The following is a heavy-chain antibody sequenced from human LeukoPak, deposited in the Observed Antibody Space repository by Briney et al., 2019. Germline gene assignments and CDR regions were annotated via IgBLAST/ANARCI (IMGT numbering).Heavy chain of an antibody. J-gene: IGHJ4*02. V-gene: IGHV1-2*02. D-gene: IGHD3-3*01. Sequence: RASVKVSCKASGYTFTGYYMHWVRQAPGQGLEWMGWINPNSGDTNYAQKFQGRVTMTRDTSISTAYMELSRLRSDDTAVYYCARDYDFWSGYYHFDYWGQGTLVTVSS. CDR3: ARDYDFWSGYYHFDY. CDR1: GYTFTGYY. CDR2: INPNSGDT.